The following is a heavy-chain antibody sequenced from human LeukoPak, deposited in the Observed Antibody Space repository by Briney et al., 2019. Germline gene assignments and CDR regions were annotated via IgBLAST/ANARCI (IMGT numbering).Heavy chain of an antibody. Sequence: EASVTVSFKASGATFTIYAISWVRQAPGQGLEWMGGIIPIFGTANYAQKFQGRVTITADKSTSTAYMELSSLRSEDTAVYYCARGSVSGYAPDYYYMDVWGKGTTVTVSS. D-gene: IGHD5-12*01. V-gene: IGHV1-69*06. CDR1: GATFTIYA. J-gene: IGHJ6*03. CDR2: IIPIFGTA. CDR3: ARGSVSGYAPDYYYMDV.